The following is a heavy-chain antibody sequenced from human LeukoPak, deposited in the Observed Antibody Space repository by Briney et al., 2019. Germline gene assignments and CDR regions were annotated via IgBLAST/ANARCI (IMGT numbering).Heavy chain of an antibody. CDR1: GFTFSSYS. V-gene: IGHV3-21*01. J-gene: IGHJ4*02. D-gene: IGHD6-19*01. Sequence: GGSLRLSCAASGFTFSSYSMNWVRQAPGKGLEWVSSISSSSNYIYYADSLKGRFTISRDNAKNSLYLQMNSLRAEDTAVYYCARAREAGNFDYWGQGTLVTVSS. CDR3: ARAREAGNFDY. CDR2: ISSSSNYI.